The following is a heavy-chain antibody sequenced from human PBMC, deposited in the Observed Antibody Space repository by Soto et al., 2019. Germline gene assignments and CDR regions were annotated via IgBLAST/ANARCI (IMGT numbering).Heavy chain of an antibody. CDR2: ISYDGSNK. CDR3: ARALNSGSYYYAFDI. V-gene: IGHV3-30-3*01. D-gene: IGHD1-26*01. CDR1: GFTFSSYA. J-gene: IGHJ3*02. Sequence: ESGGGVVQPGRSLRLSCAASGFTFSSYAMHWVRQAPGKGLEWVAVISYDGSNKYYADSVKGRFTISRDNSKNTLYLQMNSLRAEDTAVYYCARALNSGSYYYAFDIWGQGTMVTVSS.